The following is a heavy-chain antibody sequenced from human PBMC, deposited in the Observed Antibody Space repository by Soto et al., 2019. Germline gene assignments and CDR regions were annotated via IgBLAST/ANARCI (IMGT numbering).Heavy chain of an antibody. CDR3: ARRGGNPITIFGVVMTKYNWFDP. D-gene: IGHD3-3*01. CDR1: GYTFTSYD. V-gene: IGHV1-8*01. CDR2: MNPNSGNT. J-gene: IGHJ5*02. Sequence: GASVKVSCKASGYTFTSYDINWVRQATGQGLEWMGWMNPNSGNTGYAQKFQGRVTMTRNTSISTAYMELSSLRSEDTAVYYCARRGGNPITIFGVVMTKYNWFDPWGQGTLVTVSS.